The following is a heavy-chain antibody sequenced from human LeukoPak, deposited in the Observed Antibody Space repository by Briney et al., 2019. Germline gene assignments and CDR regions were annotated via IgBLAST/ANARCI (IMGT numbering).Heavy chain of an antibody. CDR1: GGSISNDDYS. CDR3: ARDPYSSGWYISHFDY. V-gene: IGHV3-23*01. Sequence: ETLSLTCAVSGGSISNDDYSWSWVRQAPGKGLEWVSPISGSGGSTYYADSVKGRFTISRDNSKNTLYLQMNSLRAEDTAVYYCARDPYSSGWYISHFDYWGQGTLVTVSS. CDR2: ISGSGGST. J-gene: IGHJ4*02. D-gene: IGHD6-19*01.